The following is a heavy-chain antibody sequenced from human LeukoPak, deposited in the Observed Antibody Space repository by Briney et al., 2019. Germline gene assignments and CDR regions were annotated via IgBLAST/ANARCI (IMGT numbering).Heavy chain of an antibody. J-gene: IGHJ4*02. CDR2: IHITGST. V-gene: IGHV4-4*07. CDR3: AKHYMGSSYNHGLDC. Sequence: SETLSLTCTVSGISITSCYWRWLQQPAGKRLEWIGSIHITGSTNYNPSLKSQVTMSVDTSKNQSSLQLSSVTAADTALYYCAKHYMGSSYNHGLDCWGQGTLVTVSS. CDR1: GISITSCY. D-gene: IGHD3-10*01.